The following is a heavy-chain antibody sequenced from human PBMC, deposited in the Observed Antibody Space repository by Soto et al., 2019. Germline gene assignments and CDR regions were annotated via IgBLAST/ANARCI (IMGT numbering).Heavy chain of an antibody. Sequence: SVKVSCKASGGTFSSYAISWVRQAPGQGLEWMGGIIPIFGTANYAQKFQGRVTITADESTSTAYMELSSLRSEDTAVYYCARVAGGWGSSWYGDAFDIWGQGRMVTVSS. CDR2: IIPIFGTA. J-gene: IGHJ3*02. V-gene: IGHV1-69*13. D-gene: IGHD6-13*01. CDR3: ARVAGGWGSSWYGDAFDI. CDR1: GGTFSSYA.